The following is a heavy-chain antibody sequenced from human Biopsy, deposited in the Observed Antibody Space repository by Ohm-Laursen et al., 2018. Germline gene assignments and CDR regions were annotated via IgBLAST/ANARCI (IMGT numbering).Heavy chain of an antibody. V-gene: IGHV1-69*13. Sequence: SVKVSCKSSGYSFTSYYMHWVRQAPGQGLEWMGGIIPMFGTANYAQMFQGRVTISADESTSTSYMELSSLTTEDTAIYYCARGPHSGSHSCFDYWGRGTLVTVSS. J-gene: IGHJ4*02. CDR1: GYSFTSYY. D-gene: IGHD1-26*01. CDR2: IIPMFGTA. CDR3: ARGPHSGSHSCFDY.